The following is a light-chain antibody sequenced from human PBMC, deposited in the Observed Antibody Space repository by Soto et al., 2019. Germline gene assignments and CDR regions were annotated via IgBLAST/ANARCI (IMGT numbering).Light chain of an antibody. V-gene: IGLV2-23*01. CDR1: SSGVGSYNL. Sequence: QSVLTQPASVSGSPGQSITISCTGTSSGVGSYNLVSWYQQHPGKAPKLMIYEGSKRPSGVSNRFSGSKSGNTASLTISGLQAEDEADYYCCSYAGSSPSFGTGTKVTVL. J-gene: IGLJ1*01. CDR2: EGS. CDR3: CSYAGSSPS.